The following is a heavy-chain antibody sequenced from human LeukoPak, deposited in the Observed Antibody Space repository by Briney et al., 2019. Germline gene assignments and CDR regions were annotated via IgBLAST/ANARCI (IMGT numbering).Heavy chain of an antibody. CDR3: ARVTLTGYYFDY. D-gene: IGHD7-27*01. V-gene: IGHV4-38-2*02. Sequence: PSETLSLTCTVSGYSISSGYYWGWIRQPPGKGLEWIGSIYHSGSTYYNPSLKSRVTISVDTSKNQFSLKLSSVTAADTAVYYCARVTLTGYYFDYWGQGTLVTVSS. CDR2: IYHSGST. J-gene: IGHJ4*02. CDR1: GYSISSGYY.